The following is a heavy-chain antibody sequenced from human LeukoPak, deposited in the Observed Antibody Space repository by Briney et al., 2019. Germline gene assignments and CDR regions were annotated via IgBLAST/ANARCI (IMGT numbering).Heavy chain of an antibody. CDR1: GFTFSSYA. J-gene: IGHJ5*02. V-gene: IGHV3-23*01. CDR3: AKDVRGGYVHWFDP. D-gene: IGHD5-12*01. Sequence: PGGSLRLSCAASGFTFSSYAMSWVRQAPGKGLEWVSAISASGGSTYYADSVKGRFTISRDNSKNTLYLQMNSLRAEDTAVYYCAKDVRGGYVHWFDPWGQGTLVTVSS. CDR2: ISASGGST.